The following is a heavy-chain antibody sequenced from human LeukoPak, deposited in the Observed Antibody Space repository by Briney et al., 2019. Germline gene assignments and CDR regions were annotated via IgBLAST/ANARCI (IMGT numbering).Heavy chain of an antibody. Sequence: PGGSLRLSCAASGFTFSSYSMNWVRQAPGKGLEWVSSISSSSSYIYYADSVKGRFTISRDNAKNSLYLQMNSLRAEDTAVYYCARAYYYGSGSYYPKDDYWGQGTLVTVSS. CDR1: GFTFSSYS. D-gene: IGHD3-10*01. V-gene: IGHV3-21*01. CDR3: ARAYYYGSGSYYPKDDY. J-gene: IGHJ4*02. CDR2: ISSSSSYI.